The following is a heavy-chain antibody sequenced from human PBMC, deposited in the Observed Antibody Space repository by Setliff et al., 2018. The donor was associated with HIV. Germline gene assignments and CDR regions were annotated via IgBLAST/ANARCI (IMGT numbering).Heavy chain of an antibody. D-gene: IGHD3-22*01. CDR2: TSYDGDIK. Sequence: GGSLRLSCAASGFSFSTSAMHWVRQAPGKGLEWVAVTSYDGDIKYYADSVEGRFTISRDNSKNTLYVQMNSLRAEDTAVYYCARDPTYYYDTSGPYDAFDIWGQGTMVTVSS. CDR3: ARDPTYYYDTSGPYDAFDI. CDR1: GFSFSTSA. J-gene: IGHJ3*02. V-gene: IGHV3-30*04.